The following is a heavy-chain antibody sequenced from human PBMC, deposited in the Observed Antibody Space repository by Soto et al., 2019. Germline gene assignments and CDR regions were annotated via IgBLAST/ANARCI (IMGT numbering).Heavy chain of an antibody. Sequence: QLQVVESGGGVVQPGRSLRLSCAASGFTFSSYAMHWVRQAPGKGLEWVAVISYDGSNKYYADSVKGRFTISRDNTKNPLYLQMNRLTAEDTAVYYCASGQGIAVADLVDYWGQGTLVTVSS. CDR1: GFTFSSYA. CDR2: ISYDGSNK. J-gene: IGHJ4*02. V-gene: IGHV3-30-3*01. CDR3: ASGQGIAVADLVDY. D-gene: IGHD6-19*01.